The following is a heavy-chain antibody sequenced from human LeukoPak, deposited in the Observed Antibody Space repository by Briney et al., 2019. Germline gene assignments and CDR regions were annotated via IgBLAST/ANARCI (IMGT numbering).Heavy chain of an antibody. CDR3: AQTTGWPGFDF. J-gene: IGHJ4*02. CDR1: GASTSSRY. D-gene: IGHD6-19*01. CDR2: IDNGRST. Sequence: PSETLSLTCSASGASTSSRYWSWIRQSPGRTLEWIGHIDNGRSTKYNPSLTSRVTISVDTSKNQFSLRMTSVTAADTAIYYCAQTTGWPGFDFWGPGALVTVSS. V-gene: IGHV4-59*08.